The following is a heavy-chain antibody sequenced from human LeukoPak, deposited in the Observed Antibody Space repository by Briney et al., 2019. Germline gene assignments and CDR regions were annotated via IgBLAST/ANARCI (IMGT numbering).Heavy chain of an antibody. J-gene: IGHJ4*02. D-gene: IGHD6-19*01. CDR2: ISVSVVYT. V-gene: IGHV3-23*01. CDR1: GFTFSNYA. Sequence: GGSLRLSCAASGFTFSNYAMSWVRQAPGEGLEWVSTISVSVVYTYYADSVKGRFTISRDNSKNTLYLQMNSLRAEDTAVYYCARETVAGTLGYWGQGTLVTVSS. CDR3: ARETVAGTLGY.